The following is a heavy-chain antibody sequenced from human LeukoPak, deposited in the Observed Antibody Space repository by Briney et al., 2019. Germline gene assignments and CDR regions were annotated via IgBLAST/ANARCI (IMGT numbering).Heavy chain of an antibody. Sequence: PGPALVKPTQTLTPTCTFSGFSLSTPEICVTWIRQPPGKTLEWLARIAWDASKYFSPYLTTLTTISQYTSTNQVVLRMTNTDPVDTGTYYCARMTPDSPSFDYWGQGALITVSS. CDR3: ARMTPDSPSFDY. CDR2: IAWDASK. V-gene: IGHV2-70*11. CDR1: GFSLSTPEIC. D-gene: IGHD2-15*01. J-gene: IGHJ4*02.